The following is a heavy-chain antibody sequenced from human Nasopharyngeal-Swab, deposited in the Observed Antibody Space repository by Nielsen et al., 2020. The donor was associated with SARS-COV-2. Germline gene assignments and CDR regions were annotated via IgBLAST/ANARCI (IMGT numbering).Heavy chain of an antibody. CDR1: GDRVSSNSAA. V-gene: IGHV6-1*01. CDR2: TYYRSKWYN. D-gene: IGHD3-22*01. J-gene: IGHJ3*02. Sequence: SQTLSLTCAISGDRVSSNSAAWNWIRQSPSRGLEWLGRTYYRSKWYNDYAVSVKSRITINPDTSKNQFSLQLNSVTPEDTAVYYCAREGPGYDYYDSSGYQSTSDAFDIWGQGTMVTVSS. CDR3: AREGPGYDYYDSSGYQSTSDAFDI.